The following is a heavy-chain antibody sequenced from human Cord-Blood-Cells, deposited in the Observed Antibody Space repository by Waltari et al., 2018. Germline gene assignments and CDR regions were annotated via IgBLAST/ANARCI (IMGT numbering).Heavy chain of an antibody. D-gene: IGHD6-13*01. V-gene: IGHV3-30-3*01. Sequence: QVQLVESGGGVVQPGRSLRLSCAASGFTFSSYAMHWVRQAPGKGLEWVAVISYDGSNKYYADSVKGRFTISRDNSTNTLYLQMNSLRAEDTAVYYCARGGRGSSSIFDYWGQGTLVTVSS. CDR2: ISYDGSNK. CDR1: GFTFSSYA. CDR3: ARGGRGSSSIFDY. J-gene: IGHJ4*02.